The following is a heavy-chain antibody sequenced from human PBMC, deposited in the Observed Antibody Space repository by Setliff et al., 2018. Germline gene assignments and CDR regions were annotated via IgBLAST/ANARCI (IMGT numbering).Heavy chain of an antibody. D-gene: IGHD3-3*01. CDR1: GYTFTSYD. V-gene: IGHV1-8*02. CDR2: MNPNSGNT. J-gene: IGHJ4*02. CDR3: ARAQSWSGGPYYFDN. Sequence: ASVKVSCKASGYTFTSYDINWVRQATGQGLEWMGWMNPNSGNTGYAQKFQGRVTMTRNTSISTAYMDLSSLRFEDAAVYYCARAQSWSGGPYYFDNWGQGTLVTVSS.